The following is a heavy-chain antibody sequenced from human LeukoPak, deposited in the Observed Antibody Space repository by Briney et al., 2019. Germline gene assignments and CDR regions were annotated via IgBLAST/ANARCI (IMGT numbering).Heavy chain of an antibody. CDR3: ATVSRSGSYYPDAFDI. D-gene: IGHD3-10*01. J-gene: IGHJ3*02. V-gene: IGHV1-24*01. Sequence: ASVKVSCKVSGYTLTELSMHWVRQAPGKGLEWMGGFDPEDGETIYAQKFQGRVTMTEDTSTDTAYMELSSLRSENTAVYYCATVSRSGSYYPDAFDIWGQGAMVTVSS. CDR1: GYTLTELS. CDR2: FDPEDGET.